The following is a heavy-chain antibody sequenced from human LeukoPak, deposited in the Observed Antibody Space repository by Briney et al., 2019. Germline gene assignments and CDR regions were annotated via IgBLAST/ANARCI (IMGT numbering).Heavy chain of an antibody. CDR3: AKDMGSGPSGSYSTYAFDI. Sequence: QTGGSLRLSCAASGFTFDDYAMHWVRQAPGKGLEWVSLISWDGGSTYYADSVKGRFTISRDNSKNSLYLQMNSLRAEDTALYYCAKDMGSGPSGSYSTYAFDIWGQGTMVTVSS. CDR1: GFTFDDYA. V-gene: IGHV3-43D*03. D-gene: IGHD1-26*01. CDR2: ISWDGGST. J-gene: IGHJ3*02.